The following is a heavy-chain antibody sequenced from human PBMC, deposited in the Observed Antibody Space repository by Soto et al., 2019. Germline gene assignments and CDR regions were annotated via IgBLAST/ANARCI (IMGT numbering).Heavy chain of an antibody. D-gene: IGHD5-18*01. CDR2: IYYSGST. CDR1: GGSISSCDYY. J-gene: IGHJ3*02. Sequence: SETLSLTCTVSGGSISSCDYYWSWIRQPPGKGLEWIGYIYYSGSTYYNPSLKSRVTISVDTSKNQFSLKLSSVTAADTAVYYCARTWIQLWPAAFDIWGQGTMVTVSS. V-gene: IGHV4-30-4*01. CDR3: ARTWIQLWPAAFDI.